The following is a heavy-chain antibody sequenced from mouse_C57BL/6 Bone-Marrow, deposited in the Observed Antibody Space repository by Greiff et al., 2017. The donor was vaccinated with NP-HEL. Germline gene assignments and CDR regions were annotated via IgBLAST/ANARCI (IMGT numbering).Heavy chain of an antibody. V-gene: IGHV1-64*01. CDR1: GYTFTSYW. J-gene: IGHJ2*01. CDR3: ARIGITTVG. D-gene: IGHD1-1*01. CDR2: IHPNSGST. Sequence: VQLQQPGAELVKPGASVKLSCKASGYTFTSYWMHWVKQRPGQGLEWIGMIHPNSGSTNYNEKFKSKATLTVDKSSSTAYIQLSSLTSEDSAVYYCARIGITTVGWGQGTTLTVSS.